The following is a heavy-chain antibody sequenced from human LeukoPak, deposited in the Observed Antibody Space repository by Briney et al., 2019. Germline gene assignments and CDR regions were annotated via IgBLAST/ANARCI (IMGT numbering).Heavy chain of an antibody. CDR1: GFTFSSYA. CDR2: ISYDGSNK. J-gene: IGHJ4*02. Sequence: PGGSLRLSCAASGFTFSSYAMHWVRQAPGKGLEWVAVISYDGSNKYYADSVKGRFTISRDNSKNTLYLQMNSLRAEDTAIYYCARIGYSSSSNDYWGQGTLVTVSS. V-gene: IGHV3-30*04. D-gene: IGHD6-6*01. CDR3: ARIGYSSSSNDY.